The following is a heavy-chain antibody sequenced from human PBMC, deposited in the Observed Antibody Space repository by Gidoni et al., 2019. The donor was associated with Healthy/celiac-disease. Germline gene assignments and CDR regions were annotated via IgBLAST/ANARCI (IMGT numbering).Heavy chain of an antibody. CDR3: ASQPYDFWSGYYDY. V-gene: IGHV4-34*01. D-gene: IGHD3-3*01. Sequence: PGKGLEWIGEINHSGSTNYNPSLKSRVTISVDTSKNQFSLKLSSVTAADTAVYYCASQPYDFWSGYYDYWGQGTLVTVSS. J-gene: IGHJ4*02. CDR2: INHSGST.